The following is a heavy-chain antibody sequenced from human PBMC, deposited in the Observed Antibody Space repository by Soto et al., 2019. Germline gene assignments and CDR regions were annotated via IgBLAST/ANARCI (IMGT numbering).Heavy chain of an antibody. CDR1: GFPFDDYA. V-gene: IGHV3-9*01. CDR3: AKGEDVGLRGHFAF. D-gene: IGHD3-10*01. CDR2: MNCNSGDI. Sequence: EVQLVESGGGLVQPGRSLRLSCEATGFPFDDYALYWVRQAPGKGLEWVSGMNCNSGDIAYANSVRGRFTISRDTARKTLNLQMNNLRPDDTAFYYCAKGEDVGLRGHFAFWSQGTLFSVSS. J-gene: IGHJ4*02.